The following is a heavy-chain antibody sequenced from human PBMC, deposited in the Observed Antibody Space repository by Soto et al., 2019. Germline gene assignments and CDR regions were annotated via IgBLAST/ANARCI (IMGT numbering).Heavy chain of an antibody. CDR2: ISAYNGNT. V-gene: IGHV1-18*01. Sequence: QVQLVQSGAEVKKPGASVKVSCKASGYTFTSYGISWVRQAPGQGLEWMGWISAYNGNTNYAQKLQGRVTMTTDTAPSAAYMGLRSLRSDDTAVYYCARTRDRYFDWLLSWFDPWGQGTLVTVSS. CDR3: ARTRDRYFDWLLSWFDP. CDR1: GYTFTSYG. D-gene: IGHD3-9*01. J-gene: IGHJ5*02.